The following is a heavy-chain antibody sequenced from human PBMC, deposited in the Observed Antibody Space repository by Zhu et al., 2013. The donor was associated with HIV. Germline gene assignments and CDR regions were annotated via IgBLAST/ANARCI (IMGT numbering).Heavy chain of an antibody. D-gene: IGHD3-10*01. J-gene: IGHJ6*02. CDR1: GYTFTGYY. CDR2: INPNSGGT. CDR3: ARGRVRGVTGYYYYYGMDV. V-gene: IGHV1-2*02. Sequence: QVQLVQSGAEVKKPGASVKVSCKASGYTFTGYYMHWVRQAPGQGLEWMGWINPNSGGTNFAQKFHGRVTMTRDTSTSTAYMELSSLRSEDTAVYYCARGRVRGVTGYYYYYGMDVWGQGTTVTVSS.